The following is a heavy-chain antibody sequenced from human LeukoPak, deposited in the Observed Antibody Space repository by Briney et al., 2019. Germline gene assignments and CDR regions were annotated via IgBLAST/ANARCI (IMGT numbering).Heavy chain of an antibody. J-gene: IGHJ6*03. CDR1: GGSISSYY. CDR2: IYYSGST. D-gene: IGHD3-3*01. Sequence: SETLSLTCTVSGGSISSYYWSWIRQPPGKGLEWIGYIYYSGSTNYNPSLKSRVTISVDTSKNQFSLKLSSVTAADTAVYYCARSAISNYYYYYYMDVWGKGTRSPSP. V-gene: IGHV4-59*01. CDR3: ARSAISNYYYYYYMDV.